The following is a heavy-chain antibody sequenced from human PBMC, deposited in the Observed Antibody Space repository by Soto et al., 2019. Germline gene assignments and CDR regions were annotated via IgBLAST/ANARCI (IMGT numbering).Heavy chain of an antibody. J-gene: IGHJ5*02. D-gene: IGHD1-26*01. Sequence: SETLSLTCTVSGGSISSGDYYWSWIRQPPGKGLEWIGYIYYSGSTNYNPSLKSRVTISVDTSKNQFSLKLSSVTAADTAVYYCARDRESYNWFDPWGQGTLVTVSS. CDR3: ARDRESYNWFDP. CDR1: GGSISSGDYY. CDR2: IYYSGST. V-gene: IGHV4-61*08.